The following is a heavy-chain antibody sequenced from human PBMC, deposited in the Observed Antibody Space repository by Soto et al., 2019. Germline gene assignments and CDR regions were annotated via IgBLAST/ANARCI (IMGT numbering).Heavy chain of an antibody. Sequence: EVQLVESGGGLVQPGGSLRLSCLASEFTFNTYWMNWVRQAPGRGLEWVANIKDDGSEKNDVDSVKGRFTTSRDKAKNSLSLQMNSLRGEDTAVYFCARDWGTPGRGSAVGYYYHYGMDVWGQGTTVTVSS. CDR1: EFTFNTYW. V-gene: IGHV3-7*05. CDR2: IKDDGSEK. D-gene: IGHD6-19*01. CDR3: ARDWGTPGRGSAVGYYYHYGMDV. J-gene: IGHJ6*02.